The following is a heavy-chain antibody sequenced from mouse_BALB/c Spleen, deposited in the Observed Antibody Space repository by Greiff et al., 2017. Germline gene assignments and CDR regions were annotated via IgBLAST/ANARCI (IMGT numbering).Heavy chain of an antibody. J-gene: IGHJ3*01. D-gene: IGHD2-4*01. CDR2: ISSGGSYT. Sequence: DVMLVESGGGLVKPGGSLKLSCAASGFTFSSYTMSWVRQTPEKRLEWVATISSGGSYTYYPDSVKGRFTISRDNAKNTLYLQMSSLKSEDTAMYYCTRDEGDYGGFAYWGQGTLVTVSA. CDR3: TRDEGDYGGFAY. CDR1: GFTFSSYT. V-gene: IGHV5-6-4*01.